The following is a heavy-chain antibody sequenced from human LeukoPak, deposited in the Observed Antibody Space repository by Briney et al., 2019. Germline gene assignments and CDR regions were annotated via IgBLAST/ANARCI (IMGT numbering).Heavy chain of an antibody. D-gene: IGHD7-27*01. Sequence: PGGSLRLSCAASGFSFSSYAVSWVRQAPGKGLEWVSGISDGGSTTYYADSVKGRFTISRDDSKNTLYLQMNSLRAEDTAVYYCAKVQLGTGVDYWGQGTLVTVSS. CDR3: AKVQLGTGVDY. CDR1: GFSFSSYA. V-gene: IGHV3-23*01. CDR2: ISDGGSTT. J-gene: IGHJ4*02.